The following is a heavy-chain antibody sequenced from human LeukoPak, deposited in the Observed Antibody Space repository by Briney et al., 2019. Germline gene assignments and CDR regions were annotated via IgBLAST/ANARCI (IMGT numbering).Heavy chain of an antibody. V-gene: IGHV4-34*01. Sequence: SETLSLTCAVYGGSFSGYYWSWIRQPPGKGLEWIGEINHSGSTNYNPSLKSRVTISVDTSKNQFSLKLSSVTAADTAVYYCAREQLGGGYDAFDIWGQGTMVTVSS. CDR1: GGSFSGYY. CDR2: INHSGST. D-gene: IGHD7-27*01. CDR3: AREQLGGGYDAFDI. J-gene: IGHJ3*02.